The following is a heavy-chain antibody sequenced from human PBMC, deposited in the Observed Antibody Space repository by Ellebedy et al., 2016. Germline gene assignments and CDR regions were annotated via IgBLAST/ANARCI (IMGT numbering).Heavy chain of an antibody. CDR3: TTVYRYNYDSV. Sequence: GGSLRLSCAASGFTFSNAWMNWVRQAPGKGLEWVGRIKSKTDGGAADYAAPVKGRFTISRDDSKNALYLQMNSLKTEDTAVYFCTTVYRYNYDSVWGQGTLVTVSS. D-gene: IGHD5-18*01. V-gene: IGHV3-15*01. CDR2: IKSKTDGGAA. CDR1: GFTFSNAW. J-gene: IGHJ4*02.